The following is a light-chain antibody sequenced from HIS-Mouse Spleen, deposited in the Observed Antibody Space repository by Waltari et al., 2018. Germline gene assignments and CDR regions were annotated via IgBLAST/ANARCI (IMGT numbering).Light chain of an antibody. CDR3: QQLNSYPLYT. J-gene: IGKJ2*01. CDR2: AAS. Sequence: DIKLTQSPSLLSASVGDRVTITCRASQGISSYLACYQQKPGKAPKLLIYAASTLQRGVRSRFSGSGSGTEFTLTISSLQPEDFATYYCQQLNSYPLYTFGQGTKLEIK. CDR1: QGISSY. V-gene: IGKV1-9*01.